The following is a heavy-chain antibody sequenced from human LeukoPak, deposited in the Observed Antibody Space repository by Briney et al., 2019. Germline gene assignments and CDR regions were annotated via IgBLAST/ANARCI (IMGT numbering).Heavy chain of an antibody. D-gene: IGHD5/OR15-5a*01. V-gene: IGHV4-39*07. CDR1: GDSISSNTYY. CDR3: AASLLTYYLDY. Sequence: SETLSLTCTVSGDSISSNTYYWEWIRQPPGRRLEWMGTIHYSGSTYYNSSLKSRVIMSLDTSKNQFSLRLTSVTAADTAVYYCAASLLTYYLDYWGQGTLVSVSS. CDR2: IHYSGST. J-gene: IGHJ4*02.